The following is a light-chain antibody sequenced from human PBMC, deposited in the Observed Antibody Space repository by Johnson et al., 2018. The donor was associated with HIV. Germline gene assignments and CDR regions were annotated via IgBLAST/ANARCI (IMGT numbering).Light chain of an antibody. J-gene: IGLJ1*01. Sequence: QSVLTQPPSVSAAPGQKVTISCSGSSSNIGNNYVSWYQQLPGTAPKLLIYDNNKRPSGIPDRFSGSKSGTSATLGITGLQTGDEADYYCVNWDSSLRSGFFGTGTKVTVL. V-gene: IGLV1-51*01. CDR2: DNN. CDR3: VNWDSSLRSGF. CDR1: SSNIGNNY.